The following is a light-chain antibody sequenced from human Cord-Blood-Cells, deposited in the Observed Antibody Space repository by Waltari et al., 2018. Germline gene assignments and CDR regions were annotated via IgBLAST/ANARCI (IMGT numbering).Light chain of an antibody. J-gene: IGLJ3*02. V-gene: IGLV2-23*01. CDR1: SSDVGGYNL. Sequence: QSALTQPASVSGSPGQSITISCTGTSSDVGGYNLVSWYQHHPGKAPKLMLYEGSKRPSGVSNRFSGSKSGNTASLTISGLQAEDEADYYCCSYAGSWVFGGGTKLTVL. CDR3: CSYAGSWV. CDR2: EGS.